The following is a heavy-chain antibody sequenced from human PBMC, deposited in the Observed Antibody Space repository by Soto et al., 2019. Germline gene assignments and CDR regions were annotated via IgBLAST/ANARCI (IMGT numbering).Heavy chain of an antibody. J-gene: IGHJ4*02. Sequence: SETLSLTCAVSAYSISSGYSWGWTRQSPGKGLEWIGSIYHSGSTYYNPSLKSRVTISLDTSKNQVSLKMSSVTAADTAVYYCARAPGDLAYYFDYWGQGIPVTVSS. V-gene: IGHV4-38-2*01. D-gene: IGHD7-27*01. CDR3: ARAPGDLAYYFDY. CDR2: IYHSGST. CDR1: AYSISSGYS.